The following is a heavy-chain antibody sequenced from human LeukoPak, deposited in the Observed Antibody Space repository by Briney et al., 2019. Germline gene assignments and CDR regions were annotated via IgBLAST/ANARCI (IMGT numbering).Heavy chain of an antibody. V-gene: IGHV4-34*01. D-gene: IGHD2-2*01. CDR3: ARGARYCSSTSCWFDP. CDR1: GGSISGYY. CDR2: INHSGST. Sequence: SETLSLTCTVSGGSISGYYWSWIRQPPGKGLEWIGEINHSGSTNYNPSLKSRVTISVDTSKNQFSLKLSSVTAAGTAVYYCARGARYCSSTSCWFDPWGQGTLVTVSS. J-gene: IGHJ5*02.